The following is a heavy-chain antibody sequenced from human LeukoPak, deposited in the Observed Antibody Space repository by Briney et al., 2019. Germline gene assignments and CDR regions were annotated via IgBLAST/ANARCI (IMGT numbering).Heavy chain of an antibody. V-gene: IGHV4-34*01. J-gene: IGHJ4*02. Sequence: SETLSLTCAVYGGSFSGYYWSWIRQPPGKGLEWIGEINHSGSTNYNPFLKSRVNISVDTSKNQFSLKLSSVTAADTAVYYCARGLNYYDSSGYYGFDYWGQGTLVTVSS. CDR3: ARGLNYYDSSGYYGFDY. CDR2: INHSGST. CDR1: GGSFSGYY. D-gene: IGHD3-22*01.